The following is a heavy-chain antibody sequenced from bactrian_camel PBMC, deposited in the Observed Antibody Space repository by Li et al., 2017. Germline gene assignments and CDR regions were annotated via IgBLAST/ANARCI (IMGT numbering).Heavy chain of an antibody. J-gene: IGHJ4*01. CDR3: VPWDSPMGTSVVAGK. D-gene: IGHD6*01. CDR2: ISSDGSE. CDR1: GLSFDDSD. Sequence: HVQLVESGGGSVQTGGSLRLSCTISGLSFDDSDISWYRQGVDNDCRLVSTISSDGSEYYADSVKGRFTISQDKSKNRVDLLMNSLKPEDTAVYYCVPWDSPMGTSVVAGKGGQGTQVTVS. V-gene: IGHV3S55*01.